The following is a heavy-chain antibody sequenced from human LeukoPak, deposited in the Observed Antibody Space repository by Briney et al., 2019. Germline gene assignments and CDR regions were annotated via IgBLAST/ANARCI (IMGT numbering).Heavy chain of an antibody. CDR1: GFTFSSYA. D-gene: IGHD3-16*01. Sequence: GGSLRLSCAASGFTFSSYAMSWVRQAPGKGLEWVSAISGSGGSTYYADSVKGRFTISRDNSKNTLYLQMNSLGAEDTAVYYCARDKFGGTDYWGQGTLVTVSS. V-gene: IGHV3-23*01. CDR3: ARDKFGGTDY. J-gene: IGHJ4*02. CDR2: ISGSGGST.